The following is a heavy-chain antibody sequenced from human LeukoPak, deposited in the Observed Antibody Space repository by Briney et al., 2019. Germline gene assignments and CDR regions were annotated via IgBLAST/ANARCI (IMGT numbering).Heavy chain of an antibody. CDR3: ARDGLDAFDI. Sequence: PGGSLRLSCAASGFTFSSFTMNWVRQAPGKGLEWVSSIDSSSSSTYIYYADSVRGRFTISRDNAKNSLYQQMNSLRAEDTAVYYCARDGLDAFDIWGQGTMVTVSS. CDR2: IDSSSSSTYI. CDR1: GFTFSSFT. V-gene: IGHV3-21*01. J-gene: IGHJ3*02.